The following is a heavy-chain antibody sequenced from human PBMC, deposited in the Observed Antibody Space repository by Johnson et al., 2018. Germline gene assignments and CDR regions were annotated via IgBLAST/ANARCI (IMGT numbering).Heavy chain of an antibody. J-gene: IGHJ6*03. Sequence: VQLVESGGGLVQPGGSLRLSCAASGFTFSNYAMHWVRQAPGKGLEYVSAISTNGGSTYYASSVKGRFTISRDNSKNTLYLQMGSLRAEDMAVYYCARGGYSSSFSSYYYYMDVWGKGTTVTVSS. CDR3: ARGGYSSSFSSYYYYMDV. D-gene: IGHD6-6*01. CDR2: ISTNGGST. V-gene: IGHV3-64*01. CDR1: GFTFSNYA.